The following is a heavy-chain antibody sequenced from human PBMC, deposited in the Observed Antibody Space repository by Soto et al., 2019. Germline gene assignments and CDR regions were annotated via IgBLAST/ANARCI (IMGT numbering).Heavy chain of an antibody. CDR3: VRPAATATPNYGMDV. CDR1: GGSISSYY. J-gene: IGHJ6*02. V-gene: IGHV4-59*08. Sequence: PSETLSLTCTVSGGSISSYYWSWIRQPPGKGLEWIGYIYYSGNTNYNPSLESRVTISLDMSKNQFSLKLSSVTAADTAVYYCVRPAATATPNYGMDVWGQGTTVTVSS. D-gene: IGHD6-13*01. CDR2: IYYSGNT.